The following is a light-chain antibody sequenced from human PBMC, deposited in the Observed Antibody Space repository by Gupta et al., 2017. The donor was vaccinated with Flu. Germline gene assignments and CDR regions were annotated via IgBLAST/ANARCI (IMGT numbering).Light chain of an antibody. Sequence: ATLSVSPGERATLSCRASQSVSSNLAWYQQKPGQAPRLLIYGASTRATGIPARFSGSGSGAEFTLTISSLQSEDFAVYYCQQYNNWPPWTFGQGTKVEIK. CDR2: GAS. CDR3: QQYNNWPPWT. V-gene: IGKV3-15*01. CDR1: QSVSSN. J-gene: IGKJ1*01.